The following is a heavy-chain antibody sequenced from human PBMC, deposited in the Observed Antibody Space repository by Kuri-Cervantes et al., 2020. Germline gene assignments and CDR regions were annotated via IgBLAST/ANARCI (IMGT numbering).Heavy chain of an antibody. V-gene: IGHV3-23*01. CDR3: AKFLEWLSSFDC. CDR2: ISGSGGST. J-gene: IGHJ4*02. D-gene: IGHD3-3*01. CDR1: GFTFSDYF. Sequence: LSLTCAASGFTFSDYFMSWVRQAPGKGLEWVSAISGSGGSTYYADSVKGRFTISRDNSKNTLYLQMNSLRAEDTAVYYCAKFLEWLSSFDCWGQGTLVTDSS.